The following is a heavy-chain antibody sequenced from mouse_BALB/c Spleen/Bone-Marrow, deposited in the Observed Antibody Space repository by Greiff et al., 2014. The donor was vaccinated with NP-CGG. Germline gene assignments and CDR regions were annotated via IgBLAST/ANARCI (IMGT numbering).Heavy chain of an antibody. V-gene: IGHV1-54*01. Sequence: QVQLQQSGAELVRPVTSVKVSCKASGYAFTNYLIEWVKQRPGQGLEWIGMINPGSGGTNYNEKFKGKATLTADKSSSTAYMQLSSLTSDDSAVYFCARRDGSYFDYWGQGTTLTVSS. D-gene: IGHD3-3*01. CDR1: GYAFTNYL. CDR2: INPGSGGT. CDR3: ARRDGSYFDY. J-gene: IGHJ2*01.